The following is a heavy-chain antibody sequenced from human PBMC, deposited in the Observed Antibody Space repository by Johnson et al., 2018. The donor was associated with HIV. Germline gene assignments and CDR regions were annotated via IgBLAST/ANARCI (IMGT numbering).Heavy chain of an antibody. CDR2: IHWNGGST. CDR3: ARGGYYYDSSGYNAFDI. D-gene: IGHD3-22*01. CDR1: GFTFDDYG. V-gene: IGHV3-20*04. J-gene: IGHJ3*02. Sequence: VHLVESGGGVVRPGGSLRLSCAASGFTFDDYGMNWVRQAPGKGLEWVSGIHWNGGSTGYADSVKGRFTISRDNAKKPLYLQMNSLRAEDTALYYCARGGYYYDSSGYNAFDIWGQGTMVIVSS.